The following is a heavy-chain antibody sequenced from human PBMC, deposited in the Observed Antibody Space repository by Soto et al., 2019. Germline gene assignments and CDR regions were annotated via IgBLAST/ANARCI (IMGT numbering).Heavy chain of an antibody. Sequence: SETLSLTCAVYGGSFSGYYWSWIRQPPGKGLEWIGEINHSGSTNYNPSLKSRVTISVDTSKNQFSLKLSSVTAADTAVYYCARGLPYNWNYRYFDYWGQGTLVTVSS. CDR2: INHSGST. CDR1: GGSFSGYY. V-gene: IGHV4-34*01. J-gene: IGHJ4*02. D-gene: IGHD1-7*01. CDR3: ARGLPYNWNYRYFDY.